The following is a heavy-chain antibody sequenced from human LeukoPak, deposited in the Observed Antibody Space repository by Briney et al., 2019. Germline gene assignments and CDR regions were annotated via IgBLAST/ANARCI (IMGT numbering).Heavy chain of an antibody. CDR3: ARDPGGIAAAGTVYYFDY. D-gene: IGHD6-13*01. Sequence: PSETLSLTCAVYGGSFSGYYWSWIRQPPGKGLEWIGEINHSGSTNYNPSLKSRVTISVDKSKNQFSLKLSSVTAADTAVYYCARDPGGIAAAGTVYYFDYWGQGTLVTVSS. V-gene: IGHV4-34*01. CDR1: GGSFSGYY. CDR2: INHSGST. J-gene: IGHJ4*02.